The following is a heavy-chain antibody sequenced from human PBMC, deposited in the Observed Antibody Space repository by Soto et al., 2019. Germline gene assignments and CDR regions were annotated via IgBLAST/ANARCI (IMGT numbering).Heavy chain of an antibody. J-gene: IGHJ4*02. CDR3: ARSQRGRTAFTFDY. V-gene: IGHV4-61*01. CDR2: IYDSGTT. D-gene: IGHD3-16*01. Sequence: QVQLQESGPGLVKPSETLSLTCAVSGDSVSNDNYYWSWIRQPPGKGLEWIGYIYDSGTTNYNSYLKSLLSLSGDMSKNQFSLQLASVTAADTAVYFGARSQRGRTAFTFDYWGQGALVTVSS. CDR1: GDSVSNDNYY.